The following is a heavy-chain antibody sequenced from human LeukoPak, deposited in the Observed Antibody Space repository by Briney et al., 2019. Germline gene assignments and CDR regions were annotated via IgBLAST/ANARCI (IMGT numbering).Heavy chain of an antibody. V-gene: IGHV3-74*01. CDR1: GFTFSSYW. D-gene: IGHD3-22*01. Sequence: PGGSLRLSCAASGFTFSSYWMHWVRQAPGKGLVWVSRINSDGSSTTYADSVKGRFTISRDNAKNTLYPQMNSLRAEDTAVYYCARAPYYYDTSGFLIWGQGTMVTVSS. J-gene: IGHJ3*02. CDR2: INSDGSST. CDR3: ARAPYYYDTSGFLI.